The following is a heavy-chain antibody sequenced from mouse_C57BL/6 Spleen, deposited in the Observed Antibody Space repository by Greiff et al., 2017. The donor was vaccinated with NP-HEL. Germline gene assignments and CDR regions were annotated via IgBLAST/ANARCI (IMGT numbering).Heavy chain of an antibody. J-gene: IGHJ2*01. CDR3: TRRGYYYGSSYPYYFDY. D-gene: IGHD1-1*01. CDR1: GFTFSDAW. V-gene: IGHV6-6*01. CDR2: IRNKANNHAT. Sequence: EVKVEESGGGLVQPGGSMKLSCAASGFTFSDAWMDWVRQSPEKGLEWVAEIRNKANNHATYYAESVKGRFTISRDDSKSSVYLQMNSLRAEDTGIYYCTRRGYYYGSSYPYYFDYWGQGTTLTVSS.